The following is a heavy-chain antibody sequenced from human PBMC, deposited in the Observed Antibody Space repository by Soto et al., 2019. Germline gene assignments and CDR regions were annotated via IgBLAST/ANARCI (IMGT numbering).Heavy chain of an antibody. Sequence: TSVKVSCKASGYTFTSYGISWVRQAPGQGLEWMGWINPNSGGTNYAQKFQGWVTMTRDTSISTAYMELSRLRSDDTAVYYCAREGSSSFRFDYYYYMDVWGKGTTVTVS. CDR2: INPNSGGT. CDR1: GYTFTSYG. D-gene: IGHD6-6*01. V-gene: IGHV1-2*04. J-gene: IGHJ6*03. CDR3: AREGSSSFRFDYYYYMDV.